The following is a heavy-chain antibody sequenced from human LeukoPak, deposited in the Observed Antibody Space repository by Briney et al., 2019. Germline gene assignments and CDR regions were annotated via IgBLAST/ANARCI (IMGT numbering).Heavy chain of an antibody. D-gene: IGHD6-13*01. Sequence: SETLSLTCTVSGGSISSYYWSWLRQPPGKGLEWNGYIYYSGSTNYNPSLKSRVTISVDTSKNQFSLKLSSVTAADTAVYYCARVAAAGYFDYWGQGTLVTVSS. CDR1: GGSISSYY. J-gene: IGHJ4*02. V-gene: IGHV4-59*01. CDR3: ARVAAAGYFDY. CDR2: IYYSGST.